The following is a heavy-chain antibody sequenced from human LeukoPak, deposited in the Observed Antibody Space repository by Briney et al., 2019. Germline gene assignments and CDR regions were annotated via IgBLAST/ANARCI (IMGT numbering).Heavy chain of an antibody. CDR1: GFTFSSYA. J-gene: IGHJ4*02. CDR2: IKSKIDGGTT. Sequence: GGSLRLSCAASGFTFSSYAMSWVRQAPGKGLEWVGRIKSKIDGGTTDYAAFVKGRFTISRDDSKNTLYLQMNSLKIEDTAVYYCTTLRFLEWFSYWGQGTLVTVSS. CDR3: TTLRFLEWFSY. D-gene: IGHD3-3*01. V-gene: IGHV3-15*01.